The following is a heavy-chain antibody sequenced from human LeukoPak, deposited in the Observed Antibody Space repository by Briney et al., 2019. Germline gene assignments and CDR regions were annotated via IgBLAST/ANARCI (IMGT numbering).Heavy chain of an antibody. CDR1: GGSFSGYY. CDR3: ARGRSPYCSSTSCYRKFLDY. Sequence: SETLSLTCAVYGGSFSGYYWSWIRQPPGKGLEWIGEINHSGSTNYNPSLKSRVTISVDTSKNQFSLKLSSVTAADTAVYYRARGRSPYCSSTSCYRKFLDYWGQGTLVTVSS. J-gene: IGHJ4*02. V-gene: IGHV4-34*01. D-gene: IGHD2-2*02. CDR2: INHSGST.